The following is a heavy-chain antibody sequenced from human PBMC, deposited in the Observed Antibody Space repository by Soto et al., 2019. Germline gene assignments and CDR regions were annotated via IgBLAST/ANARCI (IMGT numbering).Heavy chain of an antibody. CDR2: IIPIFGTA. Sequence: QVQLVQSGAEVKKPGSSVKVSCKASGGTFSSYAISWVRQAPGQGLEWMGGIIPIFGTANYAQKFQGRVTITADESTSTAYMELSSLRSEDTAVYYCARESCTNGVCYWVGNWFDPWGQGTLVTVSS. V-gene: IGHV1-69*01. D-gene: IGHD2-8*01. J-gene: IGHJ5*02. CDR3: ARESCTNGVCYWVGNWFDP. CDR1: GGTFSSYA.